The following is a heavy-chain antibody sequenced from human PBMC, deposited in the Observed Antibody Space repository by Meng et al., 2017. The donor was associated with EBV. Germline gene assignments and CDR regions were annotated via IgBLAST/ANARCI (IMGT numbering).Heavy chain of an antibody. Sequence: QITLKDTVSTRVKPTQTLTLTCPFSGFSLSTRGVGVGWIRQPPGKALEWLALIYWDDDKRYSPSLKSRLTITKDTSKNQVVLTMTNMDPVDAATYYCAHIIAARPFDYWGQGTLVTVSS. V-gene: IGHV2-5*02. D-gene: IGHD6-6*01. CDR3: AHIIAARPFDY. CDR2: IYWDDDK. J-gene: IGHJ4*02. CDR1: GFSLSTRGVG.